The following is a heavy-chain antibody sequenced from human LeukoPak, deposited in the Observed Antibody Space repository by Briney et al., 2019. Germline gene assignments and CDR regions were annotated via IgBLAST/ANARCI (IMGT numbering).Heavy chain of an antibody. D-gene: IGHD2-2*01. J-gene: IGHJ4*02. CDR2: ISYDGSNK. V-gene: IGHV3-30-3*01. CDR1: GFTFSSYW. CDR3: AREGVVPAAMEMGY. Sequence: PGGSLRLSCAASGFTFSSYWMSWVRQAPGKGLEWVAVISYDGSNKYYADSVKGRFTISRDNSKNTLYLQMNSLRAEDTAVYYCAREGVVPAAMEMGYWGQGTLVTVSS.